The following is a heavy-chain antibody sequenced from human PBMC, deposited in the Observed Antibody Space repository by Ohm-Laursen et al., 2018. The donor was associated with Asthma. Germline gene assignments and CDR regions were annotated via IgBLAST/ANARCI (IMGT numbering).Heavy chain of an antibody. CDR3: ARQARYLTSGSYYSTFDS. Sequence: SETLSLTCAVYGGSFSGYYWGWIRQPPEKRLEWIGSIYYTGSPTYSPSLKTRVTISVDTSKNQFSLRLRSVTAADTAVYYCARQARYLTSGSYYSTFDSWGQGTLVTVSS. CDR1: GGSFSGYY. D-gene: IGHD3-10*01. CDR2: IYYTGSP. J-gene: IGHJ4*02. V-gene: IGHV4-34*01.